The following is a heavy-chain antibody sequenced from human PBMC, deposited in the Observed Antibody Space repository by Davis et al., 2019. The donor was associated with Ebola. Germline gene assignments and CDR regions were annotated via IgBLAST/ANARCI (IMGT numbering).Heavy chain of an antibody. J-gene: IGHJ1*01. CDR1: GYTFTSYY. CDR3: ASPEPNYYDSSGYYYYFQH. CDR2: INPSGGST. V-gene: IGHV1-46*01. Sequence: ASVKVSCKASGYTFTSYYMHWVRQAPGQGLEWMGIINPSGGSTSYAQKFQGRVTMTRDTSTSTVYMELSSLRSEDTAVYYCASPEPNYYDSSGYYYYFQHWGQGTLVTVSS. D-gene: IGHD3-22*01.